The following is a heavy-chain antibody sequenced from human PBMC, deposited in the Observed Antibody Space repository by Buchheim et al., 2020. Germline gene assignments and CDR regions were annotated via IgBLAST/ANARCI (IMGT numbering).Heavy chain of an antibody. Sequence: VQLVESGGGLVQPGGSLRLSCAASGFTFSSYEMNWVRQAPGKGLEWVAVISYDGSNKYYADSVKGRFTISRDNSKNTLYLQMNSLRAEDTAVYYCARGENYILTGRLDYWGQGTL. V-gene: IGHV3-30-3*01. CDR1: GFTFSSYE. D-gene: IGHD3-9*01. J-gene: IGHJ4*02. CDR3: ARGENYILTGRLDY. CDR2: ISYDGSNK.